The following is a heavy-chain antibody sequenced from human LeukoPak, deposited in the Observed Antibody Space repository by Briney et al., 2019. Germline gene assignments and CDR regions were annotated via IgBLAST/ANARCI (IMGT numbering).Heavy chain of an antibody. CDR2: ISYRGST. Sequence: SETLSLTCTVSGGSMSSYYWSWIRQPPGRGLEWIGYISYRGSTNYNPSLKSRVTISVDTSKNQFSLKLSSVTAADTAVYYCARAVDDSSGYYRIDYWGQGTLVTVSS. CDR3: ARAVDDSSGYYRIDY. V-gene: IGHV4-59*01. D-gene: IGHD3-22*01. J-gene: IGHJ4*02. CDR1: GGSMSSYY.